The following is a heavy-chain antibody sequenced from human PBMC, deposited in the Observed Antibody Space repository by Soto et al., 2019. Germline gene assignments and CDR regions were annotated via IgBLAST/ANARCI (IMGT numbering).Heavy chain of an antibody. Sequence: QVQLVQSGPEVKKPGSSVKVSCQTSAGTFRSYGISWVLQAPGQRFEWMGGIIPIFGTTNYDQNFQGRVTITADGSTNTVYMELSSLTSEDTAVYYCARYREGDSASIQYFDSWGQGTLVTVSS. J-gene: IGHJ4*02. CDR2: IIPIFGTT. CDR1: AGTFRSYG. D-gene: IGHD1-26*01. CDR3: ARYREGDSASIQYFDS. V-gene: IGHV1-69*01.